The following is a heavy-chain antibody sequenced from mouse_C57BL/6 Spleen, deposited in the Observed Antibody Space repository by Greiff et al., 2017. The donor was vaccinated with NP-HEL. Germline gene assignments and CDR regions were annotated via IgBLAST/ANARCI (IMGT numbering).Heavy chain of an antibody. J-gene: IGHJ2*01. CDR2: INPSSGYT. CDR3: ARYRPDYFDY. Sequence: QVQLQQSGAELVRPGASVKMSCKASGYTFTSYSMHWVKQRPGQGLEWIGYINPSSGYTKYNQKFKDKATLTADKSSSTAYMQLSSLTSEDSAVYYCARYRPDYFDYWGQGTTLTVSS. V-gene: IGHV1-4*01. CDR1: GYTFTSYS.